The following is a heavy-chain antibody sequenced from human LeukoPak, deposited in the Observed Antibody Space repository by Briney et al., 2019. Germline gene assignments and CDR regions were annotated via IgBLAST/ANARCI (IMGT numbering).Heavy chain of an antibody. V-gene: IGHV1-3*01. CDR2: INAGNGNT. J-gene: IGHJ4*02. CDR3: ARPVMYSSGPFDY. Sequence: ASVKVSCEASGYTFTSYAMHWVRQAPGQRLEWMGWINAGNGNTKYSQKFQGRVTITRDTSASTAYMELSSLRSEDTAVYYCARPVMYSSGPFDYWGQGTLVTVSS. CDR1: GYTFTSYA. D-gene: IGHD6-19*01.